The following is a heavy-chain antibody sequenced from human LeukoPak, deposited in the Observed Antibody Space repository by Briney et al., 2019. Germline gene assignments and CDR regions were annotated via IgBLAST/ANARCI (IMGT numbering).Heavy chain of an antibody. CDR1: GYTFTSYG. V-gene: IGHV1-18*01. Sequence: ASVKVSCKASGYTFTSYGISWVRQAPGQGLEWMGWISAYNGNTNYAQKLQGRVTMTTDTSTSTAYMELRSLRSEDTAVYYCAWTATVTKIDYWGQGTLVTVSS. J-gene: IGHJ4*02. CDR3: AWTATVTKIDY. D-gene: IGHD4-11*01. CDR2: ISAYNGNT.